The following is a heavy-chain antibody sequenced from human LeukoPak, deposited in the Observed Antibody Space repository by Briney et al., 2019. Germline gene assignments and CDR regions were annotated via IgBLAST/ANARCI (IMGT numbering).Heavy chain of an antibody. V-gene: IGHV3-74*01. J-gene: IGHJ4*02. CDR3: VSFYETY. D-gene: IGHD2-2*01. Sequence: PGGSLRLSCAASGNYWMHWVRQAPGKGLVWVSHINSDGSWTDYADSVKGRFTISKDNAKNMVYLHMNSLRVDDTAVYYCVSFYETYWGRGTLVTVSS. CDR1: GNYW. CDR2: INSDGSWT.